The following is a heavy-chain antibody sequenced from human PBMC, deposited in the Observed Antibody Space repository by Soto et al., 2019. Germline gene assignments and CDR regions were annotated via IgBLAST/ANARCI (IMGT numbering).Heavy chain of an antibody. J-gene: IGHJ4*02. CDR1: GGSFSGYY. V-gene: IGHV4-34*01. Sequence: SETLSLTCAVYGGSFSGYYWSWIRQPPGKGLEWIGEINHSGSTNYNPSLKSLVTISVDTSKNQFSLKLSSVTAADTAVYYCARGDGTGTTYFDYWGQGTPVTVSS. CDR3: ARGDGTGTTYFDY. D-gene: IGHD3-10*01. CDR2: INHSGST.